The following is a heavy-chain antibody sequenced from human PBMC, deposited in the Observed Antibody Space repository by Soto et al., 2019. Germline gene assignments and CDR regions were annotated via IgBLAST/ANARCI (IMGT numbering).Heavy chain of an antibody. D-gene: IGHD3-22*01. J-gene: IGHJ4*02. Sequence: SETLSLTCTVSGGSISSGGYYWSWIRQHPGKGLEWIGYIYYSGSTYYNPSLKSRVTISVDTSKNQFSLTLSSMTAADTAVYYCALRSMAVVPEDWGQGTLVTVSS. CDR3: ALRSMAVVPED. CDR2: IYYSGST. CDR1: GGSISSGGYY. V-gene: IGHV4-31*03.